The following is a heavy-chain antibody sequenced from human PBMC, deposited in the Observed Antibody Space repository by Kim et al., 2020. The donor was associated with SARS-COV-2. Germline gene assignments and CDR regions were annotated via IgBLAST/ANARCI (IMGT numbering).Heavy chain of an antibody. D-gene: IGHD3-3*01. CDR3: ARPSAAITIFGVVPPRRPY. J-gene: IGHJ4*02. CDR1: GYTFTSYA. V-gene: IGHV7-4-1*02. Sequence: ASVKVSCKASGYTFTSYAMNWVRQAPGQGLEWMGWIHTNTGNPTYAQGFTGRFVFSLDTSVSTAYLQISSLKAEDTAVYYCARPSAAITIFGVVPPRRPYWGQGTLVTVSS. CDR2: IHTNTGNP.